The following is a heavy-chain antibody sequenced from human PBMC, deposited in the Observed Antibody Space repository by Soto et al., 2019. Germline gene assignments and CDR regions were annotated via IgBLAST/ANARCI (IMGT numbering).Heavy chain of an antibody. D-gene: IGHD3-22*01. CDR3: ARECYDSSGYYYLSYYYGMDV. CDR1: GYTFTSYY. Sequence: GASVKVSCKASGYTFTSYYMHWVRQAPGQGLEWMGIINPSGGSTSYAQKFQGRVTMTRDTSTSTVYMELSSLRSEDTAVYYCARECYDSSGYYYLSYYYGMDVWGQGTTVTVSS. J-gene: IGHJ6*02. CDR2: INPSGGST. V-gene: IGHV1-46*01.